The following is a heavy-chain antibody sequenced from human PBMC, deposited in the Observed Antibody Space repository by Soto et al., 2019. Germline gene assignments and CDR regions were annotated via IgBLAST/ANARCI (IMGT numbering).Heavy chain of an antibody. Sequence: SETLSLTCTVSGGSISSGGYYWSWIRQHPGKGLEWIGYIYYSGSTYYNPSLKSRVTISVDTSKNQFSLKLSSVTAADTAVYYCARATKPTFDYWGQGTLVTVSS. V-gene: IGHV4-31*03. J-gene: IGHJ4*02. CDR3: ARATKPTFDY. CDR1: GGSISSGGYY. CDR2: IYYSGST.